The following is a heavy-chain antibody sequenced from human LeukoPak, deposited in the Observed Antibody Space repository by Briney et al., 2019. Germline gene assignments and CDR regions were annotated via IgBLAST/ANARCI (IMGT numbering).Heavy chain of an antibody. D-gene: IGHD3-22*01. CDR2: ISYDGSNK. Sequence: PGRSLRLSCAASGFTFSSYAMHWVRQAPGKGLEWVAVISYDGSNKYYADSVKGRFTISRDNSKNTLYLQMNSLRAEDTAVYYCARERRSTYYYDSSGSLDYWGQGTLVTVSS. CDR1: GFTFSSYA. V-gene: IGHV3-30-3*01. J-gene: IGHJ4*02. CDR3: ARERRSTYYYDSSGSLDY.